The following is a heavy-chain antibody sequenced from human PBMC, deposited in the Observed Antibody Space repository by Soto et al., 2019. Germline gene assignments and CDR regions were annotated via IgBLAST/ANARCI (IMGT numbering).Heavy chain of an antibody. J-gene: IGHJ5*02. Sequence: QVQLQESGPGLVKPSETLSLTCTVSGGSISSYYWSWLRQPAGKGLEWIGRIYTSGSTDYNPSLISRLTMSLDTSNNQVSLKLNSVTAADTAVYYCARELARPMSENWFDPLGQGTLVTVSS. D-gene: IGHD3-10*02. V-gene: IGHV4-4*07. CDR2: IYTSGST. CDR1: GGSISSYY. CDR3: ARELARPMSENWFDP.